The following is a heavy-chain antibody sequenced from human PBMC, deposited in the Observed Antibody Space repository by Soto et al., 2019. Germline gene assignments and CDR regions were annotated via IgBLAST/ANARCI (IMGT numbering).Heavy chain of an antibody. CDR2: LSYAGDT. Sequence: PGGSLKLSCAASGFTLSTYDMNWVGQGTEKGLEWVAALSYAGDTYYPGSVKGRFTVSRESAKNSLYLQMNSLTAGDTAVYYCTKGPLSASGYYYMDVWGKGTXVTVSS. CDR3: TKGPLSASGYYYMDV. J-gene: IGHJ6*03. V-gene: IGHV3-13*01. CDR1: GFTLSTYD. D-gene: IGHD3-10*01.